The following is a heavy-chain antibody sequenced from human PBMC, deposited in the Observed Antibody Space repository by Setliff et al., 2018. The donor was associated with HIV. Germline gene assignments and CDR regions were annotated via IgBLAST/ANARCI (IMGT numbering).Heavy chain of an antibody. D-gene: IGHD3-22*01. CDR2: IYHSGST. Sequence: SETLSLTCAVSGSSISSNWWSWVRQSPGKGLEWIGEIYHSGSTHYNPSLQSRVTISVDKSKSQFSLKLNSVTAADTAVYYCGGNGYYSIDYWGQGTLVTVSS. CDR1: GSSISSNW. J-gene: IGHJ4*02. CDR3: GGNGYYSIDY. V-gene: IGHV4-4*02.